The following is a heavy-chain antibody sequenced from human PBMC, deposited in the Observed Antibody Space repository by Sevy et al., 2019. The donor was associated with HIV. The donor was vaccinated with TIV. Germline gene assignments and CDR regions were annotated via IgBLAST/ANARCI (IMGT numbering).Heavy chain of an antibody. V-gene: IGHV3-23*01. CDR1: GFTFNTHA. J-gene: IGHJ3*01. CDR3: AKALNPALESMIEVIFRTLKGFDV. CDR2: ISATGGGT. Sequence: GGSLRLSCAASGFTFNTHAMNWVRQAPGKGLEWVSGISATGGGTYYIDSVKGRFTVSRDNSQNTLYLQMNSLRADDTAIYYCAKALNPALESMIEVIFRTLKGFDVWGQGTMVTVSS. D-gene: IGHD3-22*01.